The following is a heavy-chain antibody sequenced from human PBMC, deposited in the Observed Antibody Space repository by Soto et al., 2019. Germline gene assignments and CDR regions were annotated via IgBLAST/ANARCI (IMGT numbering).Heavy chain of an antibody. CDR1: GFTFTTNA. CDR3: AKRTPFYFDY. V-gene: IGHV3-23*01. CDR2: ITSSGVTT. J-gene: IGHJ4*02. Sequence: LRLSCAASGFTFTTNAMSWVRQAPGKGLDWVSVITSSGVTTHYADSVKGRFTISRDNSKNTLYLQMNSLRAEDTAIYYCAKRTPFYFDYWGQGILVTSPQ.